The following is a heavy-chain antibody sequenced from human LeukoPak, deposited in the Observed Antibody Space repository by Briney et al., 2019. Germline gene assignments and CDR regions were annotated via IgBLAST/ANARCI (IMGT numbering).Heavy chain of an antibody. CDR2: ISSSSNYI. CDR3: ARAGVDTAMAVDY. Sequence: GGSLRLSCAASGFTFSSYNMNWVRQAPGKGLEWVSSISSSSNYIYYADSVKGRFTISRDNAKNSLYLQMNSLRAEDTAVYYCARAGVDTAMAVDYWGQGTLVTVSS. V-gene: IGHV3-21*01. D-gene: IGHD5-18*01. J-gene: IGHJ4*02. CDR1: GFTFSSYN.